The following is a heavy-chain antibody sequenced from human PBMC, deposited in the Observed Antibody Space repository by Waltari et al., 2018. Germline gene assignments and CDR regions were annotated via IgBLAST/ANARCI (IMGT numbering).Heavy chain of an antibody. J-gene: IGHJ3*02. CDR2: INPNSGGT. V-gene: IGHV1-2*02. Sequence: QVQLVQSGAEVKKPGASVKVSCKASGYTFTGYYMHWVRQAPGQGLEWMGWINPNSGGTNYAQKLQGRVTMTRDTSISTAYMELSRLRSDDTAVYYCARDRYSSPRAHFDAFDIWGQGTMVTVSS. CDR1: GYTFTGYY. D-gene: IGHD6-13*01. CDR3: ARDRYSSPRAHFDAFDI.